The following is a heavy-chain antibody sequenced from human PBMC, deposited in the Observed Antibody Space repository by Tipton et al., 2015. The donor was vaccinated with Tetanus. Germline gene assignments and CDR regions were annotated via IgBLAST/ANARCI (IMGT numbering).Heavy chain of an antibody. CDR2: IYYSGST. Sequence: VKPSEPLSLTCSVSGGSISTYHWNWIRQPPGKGLEWIGYIYYSGSTYYNPSLKSRITMSVDTSKNQFSLKLTSVTAVDTAVYYCARTRSTYGTNFDYWGQGTLVTVSS. CDR1: GGSISTYH. J-gene: IGHJ4*02. D-gene: IGHD3-10*01. V-gene: IGHV4-59*04. CDR3: ARTRSTYGTNFDY.